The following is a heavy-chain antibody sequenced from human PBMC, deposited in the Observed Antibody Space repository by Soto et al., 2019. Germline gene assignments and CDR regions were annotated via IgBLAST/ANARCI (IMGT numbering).Heavy chain of an antibody. CDR1: GYTISDYG. CDR2: INAKSGNT. D-gene: IGHD1-1*01. J-gene: IGHJ4*02. V-gene: IGHV1-18*01. CDR3: ARGGLRGMTGTTFINAYFYY. Sequence: QVQLLQSGAEVKKPGASVKVSCKASGYTISDYGLNWGRQAPGQGLEWMGRINAKSGNTNYAQRFQDRVTMPTDTATSTAYIYVRGRRSDHTAVYYCARGGLRGMTGTTFINAYFYYCGQGTLVSVSS.